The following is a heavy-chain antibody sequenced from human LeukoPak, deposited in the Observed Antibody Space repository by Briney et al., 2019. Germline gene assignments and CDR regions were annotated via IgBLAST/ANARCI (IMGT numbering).Heavy chain of an antibody. J-gene: IGHJ4*02. V-gene: IGHV3-11*01. D-gene: IGHD3-10*01. CDR1: GFTFTTYA. CDR3: ARPVGPGSGRPNPGY. CDR2: ISSSGSTI. Sequence: PGGSLRLSCAASGFTFTTYAMSWVRRAPGRGLEWVSYISSSGSTIYYADSVKGRFTISRDNAKNSLYLQMNSLRAEDTAVYYCARPVGPGSGRPNPGYWGQGTLVTVSS.